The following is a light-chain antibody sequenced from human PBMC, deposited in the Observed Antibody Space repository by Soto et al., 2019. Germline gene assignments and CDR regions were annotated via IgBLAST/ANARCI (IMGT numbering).Light chain of an antibody. CDR2: AAS. Sequence: DIQLTQSPSFLSASVGDRVTITCRASQGISSYLAWYQQKPGKTPKLLIYAASTLQNGVPSRFSGSGSGTNFTLKITALQPEDFEPYYCKHLRSFGKGPRVEIK. CDR3: KHLRS. J-gene: IGKJ1*01. CDR1: QGISSY. V-gene: IGKV1-9*01.